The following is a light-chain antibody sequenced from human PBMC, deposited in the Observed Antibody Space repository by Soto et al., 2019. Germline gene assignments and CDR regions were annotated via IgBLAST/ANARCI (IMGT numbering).Light chain of an antibody. J-gene: IGKJ5*01. CDR2: GAS. CDR3: QQYNNWPSIT. V-gene: IGKV3-15*01. Sequence: IVMTQSPATLSVSPGERATLSCRASQSLSGNLAWYQQKPGQAPRLLISGASTRATGIPGRFSGSGSGREFTLTIDSLQSEDFAVYYCQQYNNWPSITFGQGTRLEIK. CDR1: QSLSGN.